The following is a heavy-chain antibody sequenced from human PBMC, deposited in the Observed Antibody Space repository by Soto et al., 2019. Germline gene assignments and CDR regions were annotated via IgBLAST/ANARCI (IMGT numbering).Heavy chain of an antibody. CDR1: GGSISSGGYS. D-gene: IGHD2-21*02. CDR3: ARVRGPYCGGDCSPPTPNWSAP. V-gene: IGHV4-30-2*01. CDR2: IYHSGST. J-gene: IGHJ5*02. Sequence: PSETLSLTCAVSGGSISSGGYSWSWIRQPPGKGLEWIGYIYHSGSTYYNPSLKSRVTISVDRSKNQFSLKLSSVTAADPAVYYCARVRGPYCGGDCSPPTPNWSAPWGKGTLVPVSS.